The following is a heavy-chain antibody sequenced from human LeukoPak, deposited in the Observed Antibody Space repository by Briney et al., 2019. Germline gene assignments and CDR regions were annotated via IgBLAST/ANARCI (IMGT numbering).Heavy chain of an antibody. J-gene: IGHJ4*02. CDR1: GGSISSYY. CDR3: ARADDGSHWGSFEH. CDR2: IYYSGST. D-gene: IGHD3-16*01. Sequence: PSETLSLTCTVSGGSISSYYWSWIRQPPGKGLEWIGYIYYSGSTNYNPSLKSRVTISVDTSKNQFSLKLSSVTAADTAVYYCARADDGSHWGSFEHWGQGTLVTVSS. V-gene: IGHV4-59*12.